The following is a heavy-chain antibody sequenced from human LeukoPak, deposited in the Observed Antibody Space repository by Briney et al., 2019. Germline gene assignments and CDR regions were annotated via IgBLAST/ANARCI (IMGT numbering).Heavy chain of an antibody. V-gene: IGHV4-31*03. Sequence: SETLSLTCTVSGGSISSGGYYWSWIRQHPGKGLEWLGYIYYSGSTYYIPSLMSRLTISVDTSKNQFSLKLSSVTAADTAVYYCAREGSDPYYYYMDVWGKGTTVTVSS. CDR3: AREGSDPYYYYMDV. CDR1: GGSISSGGYY. J-gene: IGHJ6*03. CDR2: IYYSGST.